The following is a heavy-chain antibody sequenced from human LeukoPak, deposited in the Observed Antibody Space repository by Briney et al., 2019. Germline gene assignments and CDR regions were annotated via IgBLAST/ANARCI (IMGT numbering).Heavy chain of an antibody. Sequence: GGSLRLSCATSGFTFSSYWMHWVRQAPGKGLEWVSVIYSGGSPYYADSVKGRFTISRDKSKNTVYLQMNSLRAEDTAVYYCAREKAGATMGAFDIWGQGTMVTVSS. CDR3: AREKAGATMGAFDI. V-gene: IGHV3-53*01. D-gene: IGHD1-26*01. CDR1: GFTFSSYW. J-gene: IGHJ3*02. CDR2: IYSGGSP.